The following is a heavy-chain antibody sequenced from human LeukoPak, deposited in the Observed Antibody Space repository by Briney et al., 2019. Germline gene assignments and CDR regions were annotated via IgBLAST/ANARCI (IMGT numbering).Heavy chain of an antibody. CDR1: GGSISSYY. D-gene: IGHD2-8*02. CDR3: AREGGVGYDYYYYYMDV. J-gene: IGHJ6*03. Sequence: KPSETLSLTCTVSGGSISSYYWSRIRQPPGKGLEWIGYNYYSGSTNYNPSLKSRVTISVDTSKNQFSLKLSSVTAADTAVYYCAREGGVGYDYYYYYMDVWGKGTTVTVSS. V-gene: IGHV4-59*01. CDR2: NYYSGST.